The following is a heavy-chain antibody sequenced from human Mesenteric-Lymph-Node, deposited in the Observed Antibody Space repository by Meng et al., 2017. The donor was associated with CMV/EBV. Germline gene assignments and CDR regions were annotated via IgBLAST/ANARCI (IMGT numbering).Heavy chain of an antibody. V-gene: IGHV3-74*01. D-gene: IGHD2-8*01. CDR3: ARGYCTNGVCYWALYYYYGMDV. CDR1: GFTFSSYW. Sequence: GGSLRLSCAASGFTFSSYWMHWVRQAPGEGLVWVSRINPDGRTINYGDSVRGRFTISRDNSKNTLYLQMNSLRAEDTAVYYCARGYCTNGVCYWALYYYYGMDVWGQGTTVTVSS. J-gene: IGHJ6*02. CDR2: INPDGRTI.